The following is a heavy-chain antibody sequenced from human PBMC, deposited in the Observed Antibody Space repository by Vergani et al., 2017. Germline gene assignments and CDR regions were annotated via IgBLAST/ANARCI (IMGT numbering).Heavy chain of an antibody. CDR1: GFTFSSYG. Sequence: QVQLVESGGGVVQPGRSLRLSCAASGFTFSSYGMHWVRQAPGKGLEWVAVIWYDGSNKYYADSVKGRFTISRDNSKNTLYLQMNSLRAEDTAVYYCARDLIRSIAAAGRDNNWFDPWGQGTLVTVSS. CDR2: IWYDGSNK. D-gene: IGHD6-13*01. J-gene: IGHJ5*02. V-gene: IGHV3-33*01. CDR3: ARDLIRSIAAAGRDNNWFDP.